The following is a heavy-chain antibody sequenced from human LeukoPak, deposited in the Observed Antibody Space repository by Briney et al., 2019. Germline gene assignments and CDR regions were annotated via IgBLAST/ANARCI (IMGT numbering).Heavy chain of an antibody. J-gene: IGHJ4*02. V-gene: IGHV3-21*01. CDR1: GFTFSSYS. CDR3: ARERVGARVIAAAHFFDY. CDR2: ISSSSSYI. Sequence: GGSLRLSCAASGFTFSSYSMNWVRQAPGKGLEWVSSISSSSSYIYYADSVKGRFTISRDNAKNSLYLQMNSLRAEDTAVYYCARERVGARVIAAAHFFDYWGQGTLVTVSS. D-gene: IGHD6-13*01.